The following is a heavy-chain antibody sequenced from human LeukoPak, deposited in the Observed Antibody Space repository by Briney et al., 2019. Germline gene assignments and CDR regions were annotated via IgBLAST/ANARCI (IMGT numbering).Heavy chain of an antibody. CDR3: AKESGIRSYGAYFPH. CDR2: ISYDASTK. CDR1: GFTFSNYG. D-gene: IGHD4-17*01. V-gene: IGHV3-30*18. J-gene: IGHJ1*01. Sequence: PGRSLRLACAASGFTFSNYGMQWVRQAPGKGLEWVAVISYDASTKYYADSAKGRFTISRDNSKSTLYLQMNSLRAEDTAVYYCAKESGIRSYGAYFPHWGQGTLVTVSS.